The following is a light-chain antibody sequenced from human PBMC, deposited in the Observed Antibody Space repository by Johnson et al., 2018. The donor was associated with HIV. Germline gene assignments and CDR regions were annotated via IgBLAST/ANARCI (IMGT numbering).Light chain of an antibody. CDR3: GTWDSSLTSYV. V-gene: IGLV1-51*01. CDR1: SSNVGSSF. J-gene: IGLJ1*01. Sequence: QSFLTQPPSVSAAPGQTVTISCSGSSSNVGSSFVSWYRQVPGTAPKLLIYDNNKRPSGIPGRFSGSKSGPSATLGITGLQTGDEADYYCGTWDSSLTSYVFGAGTKVTVL. CDR2: DNN.